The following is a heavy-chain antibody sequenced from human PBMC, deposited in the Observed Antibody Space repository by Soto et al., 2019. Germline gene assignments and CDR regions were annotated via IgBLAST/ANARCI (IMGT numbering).Heavy chain of an antibody. Sequence: QVQLVQSGAEVKKPGASVRVSCKTSGYTFTNYDINWVRQATGQGLEWMGWMNPTSGNTGYTQKFQGRISMTRDTSISTAYMELSNLRSDDSAIDYCARWGQNPEAGPNFDYWGQGTLVTVSS. V-gene: IGHV1-8*01. J-gene: IGHJ4*02. CDR3: ARWGQNPEAGPNFDY. CDR2: MNPTSGNT. D-gene: IGHD6-13*01. CDR1: GYTFTNYD.